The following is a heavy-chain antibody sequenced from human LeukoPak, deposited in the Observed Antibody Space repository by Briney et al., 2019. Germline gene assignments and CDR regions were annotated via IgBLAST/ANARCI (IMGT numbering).Heavy chain of an antibody. CDR1: GYTFTSYY. V-gene: IGHV1-46*01. D-gene: IGHD3-22*01. CDR3: ARGGWTYYYDSSGYSVDY. Sequence: ASVKVSCKASGYTFTSYYMHWVRQAPGQGLEWMGIINPSGGSTSYAQKFQGRVTMTRGTSTSTVYMELSSLRSEDTAVYYCARGGWTYYYDSSGYSVDYWGQGTLVTVSS. J-gene: IGHJ4*02. CDR2: INPSGGST.